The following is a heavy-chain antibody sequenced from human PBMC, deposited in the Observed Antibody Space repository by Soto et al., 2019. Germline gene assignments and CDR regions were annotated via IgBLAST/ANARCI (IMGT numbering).Heavy chain of an antibody. J-gene: IGHJ6*02. Sequence: ASVKVSCKASGYTFTGYYMHWVRQAPGQGLEWMGWINPNSGGTNYAQKFQGWVTMTRDTSISTAYMELSRLRSDDTAVYYCARQPCSGWYWGDSGPYYYYGMDVWGQGTTVTVSS. CDR3: ARQPCSGWYWGDSGPYYYYGMDV. CDR2: INPNSGGT. D-gene: IGHD6-19*01. CDR1: GYTFTGYY. V-gene: IGHV1-2*04.